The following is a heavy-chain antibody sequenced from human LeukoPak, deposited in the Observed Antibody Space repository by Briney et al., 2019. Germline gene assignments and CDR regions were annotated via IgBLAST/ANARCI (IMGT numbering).Heavy chain of an antibody. V-gene: IGHV3-11*01. CDR1: EFTFSAYT. D-gene: IGHD3-22*01. CDR2: ISIIGRTI. J-gene: IGHJ6*02. Sequence: PGGSLRLSGAASEFTFSAYTMSWIPKAPGKGLEGFSYISIIGRTIYYADSVKGRFTISRDNAKNSLYLQMNSLRAEDTAVYYCARDQTYYYDSSGYYGTGYYYYGMDVWGQGTTVTVSS. CDR3: ARDQTYYYDSSGYYGTGYYYYGMDV.